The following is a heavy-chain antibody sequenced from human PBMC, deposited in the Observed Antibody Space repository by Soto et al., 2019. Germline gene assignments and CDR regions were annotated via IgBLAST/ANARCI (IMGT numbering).Heavy chain of an antibody. CDR2: ISAYNGNT. CDR1: GYTFTSYG. J-gene: IGHJ6*02. Sequence: GASVKVSCKASGYTFTSYGISWVRQAPGQGLEWMGWISAYNGNTNYAQKLQGRVTMTTDTSTSTAYMELRSLRSDDTAVYYCARGPPATYYYYYYGMDVWGQGTTVTVSS. V-gene: IGHV1-18*04. CDR3: ARGPPATYYYYYYGMDV.